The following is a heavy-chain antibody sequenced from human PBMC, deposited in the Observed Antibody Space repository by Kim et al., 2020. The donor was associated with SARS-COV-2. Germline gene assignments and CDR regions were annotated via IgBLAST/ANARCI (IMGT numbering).Heavy chain of an antibody. CDR2: IKDDGSQK. V-gene: IGHV3-7*01. CDR1: GFTLSGYW. J-gene: IGHJ5*02. CDR3: ARETPGGAVTIDL. Sequence: GGSLRLSCAASGFTLSGYWMSWVRQAPGKGLEWVANIKDDGSQKYYVDSVKGRFTISRDNAKNSLFLQMNFLRAEDTAVYYCARETPGGAVTIDLWGQGILVTVSS. D-gene: IGHD4-17*01.